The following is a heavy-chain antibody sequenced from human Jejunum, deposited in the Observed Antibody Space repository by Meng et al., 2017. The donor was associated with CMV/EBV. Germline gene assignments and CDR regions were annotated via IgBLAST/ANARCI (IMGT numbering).Heavy chain of an antibody. J-gene: IGHJ5*02. CDR2: INLNSGGT. CDR3: TRELTRASGNWFDP. CDR1: RYPFTRYY. D-gene: IGHD3-10*01. V-gene: IGHV1-2*02. Sequence: SRYPFTRYYLHWLRQAPGQGLEWMGWINLNSGGTKYPQKFPGSVTMTRDTSISTAYMEVSRLRSDDTAVYYCTRELTRASGNWFDPWGQGSLVTVSS.